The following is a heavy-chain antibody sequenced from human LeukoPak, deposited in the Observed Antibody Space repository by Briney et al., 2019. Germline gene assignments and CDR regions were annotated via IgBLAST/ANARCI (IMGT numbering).Heavy chain of an antibody. V-gene: IGHV6-1*01. J-gene: IGHJ6*03. Sequence: SQTLSLTCAISGGSVSSNNAAWNWMRQSPSRGLEWLGRTYYRSRWYNDYAVSVKSRVIISPDTSKNQFSLQLNSVTPEDPALYFCERDYASSKRGFYFYMDVWGKGTTVTVSS. CDR2: TYYRSRWYN. CDR1: GGSVSSNNAA. D-gene: IGHD3-10*01. CDR3: ERDYASSKRGFYFYMDV.